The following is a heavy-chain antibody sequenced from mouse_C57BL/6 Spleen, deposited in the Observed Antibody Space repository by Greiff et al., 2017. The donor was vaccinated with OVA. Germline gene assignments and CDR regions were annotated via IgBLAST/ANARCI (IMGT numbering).Heavy chain of an antibody. CDR1: GYTFTSYW. CDR2: INPSNGGT. D-gene: IGHD4-1*01. V-gene: IGHV1-53*01. J-gene: IGHJ1*03. CDR3: ARSNWDVGWYFDV. Sequence: QVQLQQPGTELVKPGASVKLSCKASGYTFTSYWMHWVKQRPGQGLEWIGNINPSNGGTNYNEKFKSKATLTVDKSSSTAYMQLSSLTSEDSAVYYGARSNWDVGWYFDVWGTGTTVTVSS.